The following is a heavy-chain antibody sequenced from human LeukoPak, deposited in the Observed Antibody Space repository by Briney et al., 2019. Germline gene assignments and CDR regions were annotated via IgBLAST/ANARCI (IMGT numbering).Heavy chain of an antibody. V-gene: IGHV4-61*01. CDR3: AKTTEGYCRGRSCYSYYYYMDV. Sequence: PSETLSLTCTVSGGSISSSCYYWNWIRQPPGKGLEWIGYIHYSGSTHYNPSLKSRVTITEDTSQNKFSLTPSSVTAPHTAAYQWAKTTEGYCRGRSCYSYYYYMDVWGKGTTVTVSS. CDR1: GGSISSSCYY. J-gene: IGHJ6*03. D-gene: IGHD2-15*01. CDR2: IHYSGST.